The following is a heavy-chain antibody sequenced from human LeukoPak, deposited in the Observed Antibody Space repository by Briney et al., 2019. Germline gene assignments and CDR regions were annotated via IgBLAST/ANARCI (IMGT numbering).Heavy chain of an antibody. V-gene: IGHV5-51*01. CDR1: GYSFTSYW. CDR2: IYTGDSDT. D-gene: IGHD3-22*01. CDR3: ARRGFDSSGSPPYYYGMDV. J-gene: IGHJ6*02. Sequence: GASLKTSCKASGYSFTSYWIGWLRQLGGKRLEWMRIIYTGDSDTRYSPSFQGQVTISADKSISTAYLQWSSLKASDTAMYYCARRGFDSSGSPPYYYGMDVGGQGTTVTVSS.